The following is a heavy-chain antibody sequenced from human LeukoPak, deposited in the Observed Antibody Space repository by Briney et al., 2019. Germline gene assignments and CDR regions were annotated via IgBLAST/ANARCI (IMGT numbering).Heavy chain of an antibody. Sequence: GGSLRLSCAASGFTFSSYSMNWVRQAPGKGLEWVSAISGSGGSTYYADSVKGRFTISRDNSKNTLYLQMNSLRAEDTAVYYCAKDCGGDCAPFDYWGQGTLVTVSS. CDR1: GFTFSSYS. V-gene: IGHV3-23*01. CDR3: AKDCGGDCAPFDY. D-gene: IGHD2-21*02. J-gene: IGHJ4*02. CDR2: ISGSGGST.